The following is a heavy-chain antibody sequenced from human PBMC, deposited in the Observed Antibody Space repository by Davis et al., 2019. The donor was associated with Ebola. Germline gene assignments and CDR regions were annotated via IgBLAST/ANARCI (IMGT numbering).Heavy chain of an antibody. CDR3: AREGYDYDSSGYSRGAFYI. D-gene: IGHD3-22*01. Sequence: SETLSLTCTVSGGSISSYYWSWIRQPPGKGLEWIGYIYYSGSTNSNPSLKSRVTISVDTSKTQFSLKLRSVTASDTAVYYCAREGYDYDSSGYSRGAFYIWGQGTMVTVSS. CDR2: IYYSGST. J-gene: IGHJ3*02. CDR1: GGSISSYY. V-gene: IGHV4-59*01.